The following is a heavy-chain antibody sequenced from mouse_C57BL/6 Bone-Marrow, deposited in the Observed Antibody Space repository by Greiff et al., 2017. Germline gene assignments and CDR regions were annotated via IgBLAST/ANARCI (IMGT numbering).Heavy chain of an antibody. V-gene: IGHV7-3*01. Sequence: EVQLQQSGGGFVKPGGSLSLSCAASGFTFTDYYMSWVRQPPGKALEWLGFISNKANGYTTAYSASVKGRFTISRDNSTSILYLQMNTLRAEESSTYYCSRSYGSGYVAYWGQGTLVTVSA. CDR1: GFTFTDYY. J-gene: IGHJ3*01. D-gene: IGHD1-1*01. CDR2: ISNKANGYTT. CDR3: SRSYGSGYVAY.